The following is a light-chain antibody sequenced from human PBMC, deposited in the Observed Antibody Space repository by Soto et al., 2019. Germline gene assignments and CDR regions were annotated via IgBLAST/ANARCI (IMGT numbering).Light chain of an antibody. V-gene: IGLV1-51*01. J-gene: IGLJ2*01. CDR3: GTWDSSLSAVV. CDR2: DNN. Sequence: QSVLTQPPSVSAAPGQKFTISGSGTSPNIGNNYVSWYQQLPGTAPKLLIYDNNKRPSGIPDRFSGSKSGTSATLGITGLQTGDEADYYCGTWDSSLSAVVFGGGTKVTVL. CDR1: SPNIGNNY.